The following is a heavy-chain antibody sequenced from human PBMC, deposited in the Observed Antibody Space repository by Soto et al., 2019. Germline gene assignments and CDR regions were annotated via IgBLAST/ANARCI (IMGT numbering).Heavy chain of an antibody. CDR3: ARAHYDILTGYSCFDY. D-gene: IGHD3-9*01. J-gene: IGHJ4*02. CDR1: GGTFSSYA. Sequence: ASVKVSCKASGGTFSSYAISWMRQAPGQGLEWMGGIIPIFGTANYAQKFQGRVTITADESTSTAYMELSSLRSEDTAVYYCARAHYDILTGYSCFDYWGQGTLVTVSS. V-gene: IGHV1-69*13. CDR2: IIPIFGTA.